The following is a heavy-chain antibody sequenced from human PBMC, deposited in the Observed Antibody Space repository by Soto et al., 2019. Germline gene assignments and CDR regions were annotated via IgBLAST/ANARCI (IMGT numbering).Heavy chain of an antibody. D-gene: IGHD6-19*01. Sequence: SETLSLTCTVSGGSISSSSYYRAWIRQPPGQGLEWIGNIYYSGTTYYNPSLKSRVTISVDTSKKQFSLKLSSVTAADTAVYYCARGEQWLDVDWFDPWGQGTLVTVSS. V-gene: IGHV4-39*01. CDR3: ARGEQWLDVDWFDP. J-gene: IGHJ5*02. CDR1: GGSISSSSYY. CDR2: IYYSGTT.